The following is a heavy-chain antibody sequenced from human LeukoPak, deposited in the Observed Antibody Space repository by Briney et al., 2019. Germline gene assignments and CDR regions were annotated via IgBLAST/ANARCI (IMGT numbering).Heavy chain of an antibody. CDR1: GFTFSNYW. V-gene: IGHV3-7*01. Sequence: GGSLRLSCVASGFTFSNYWMSWVRQAPGKGLECVANIKEDGSEKYYVDSVKGRFTISRDNAKNSLYLQMNSLRAEDTAVYYCARQGDDYWGHGTLVTVSS. D-gene: IGHD3-16*01. J-gene: IGHJ4*01. CDR2: IKEDGSEK. CDR3: ARQGDDY.